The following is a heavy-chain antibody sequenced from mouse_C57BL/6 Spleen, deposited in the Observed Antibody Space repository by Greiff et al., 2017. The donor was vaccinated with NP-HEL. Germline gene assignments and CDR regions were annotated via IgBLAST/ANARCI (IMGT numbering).Heavy chain of an antibody. V-gene: IGHV10-3*01. Sequence: EVQVVESGGGLVQPKGSLKLSCAASGFTFNTYAMHWVRQAPGKGLEWVARIRSKSSNYATYNADSVKDRFTNSRDDSQSMLYRQMNNRKTEDTAMYYCVRDPGTYYFDYWGQGTTLTVSS. CDR1: GFTFNTYA. CDR3: VRDPGTYYFDY. D-gene: IGHD4-1*01. CDR2: IRSKSSNYAT. J-gene: IGHJ2*01.